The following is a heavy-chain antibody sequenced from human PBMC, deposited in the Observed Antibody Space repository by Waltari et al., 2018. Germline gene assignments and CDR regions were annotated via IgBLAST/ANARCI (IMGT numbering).Heavy chain of an antibody. CDR3: ASVNDYYDSSGFYMSLFDY. D-gene: IGHD3-22*01. Sequence: QLQLQESGPGLVTPSETLSLTCTVSGGSLSSRNYYCGWLRQPPGKGLEWIGSMYYSGSTNYNPSLKSRVTISGDTSKNQFSLKLRSVTAADTAVYYCASVNDYYDSSGFYMSLFDYWGQGTLVTVSS. CDR2: MYYSGST. J-gene: IGHJ4*02. CDR1: GGSLSSRNYY. V-gene: IGHV4-39*01.